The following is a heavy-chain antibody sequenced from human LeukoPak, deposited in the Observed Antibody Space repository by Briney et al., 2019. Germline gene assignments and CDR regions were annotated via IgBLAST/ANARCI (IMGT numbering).Heavy chain of an antibody. CDR3: ARGPSPALYYYYYMDV. CDR2: MNPNSGNT. Sequence: ASVKVSCKASGYTFTSYDINWVRQATGQGLEWKGWMNPNSGNTGYAQKFQGRVTMTRNTSISTAYMELSSLRSEDTAVYYCARGPSPALYYYYYMDVWGKGTTVTVSS. CDR1: GYTFTSYD. D-gene: IGHD2-2*01. V-gene: IGHV1-8*01. J-gene: IGHJ6*03.